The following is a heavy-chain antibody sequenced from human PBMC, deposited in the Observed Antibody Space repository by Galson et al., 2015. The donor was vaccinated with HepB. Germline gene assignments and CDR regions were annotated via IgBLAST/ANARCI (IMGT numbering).Heavy chain of an antibody. CDR2: ISYDGSSK. V-gene: IGHV3-30-3*01. Sequence: SLRLSCAGSGFALSSYVMHWVRQAPGKGLEWAAIISYDGSSKNYADSVKGRFTISRDNSKNTVFLQMNSLRVEDTAIYYCARDSSRNWPGGWFDPWGQGTLVAVSS. D-gene: IGHD2-2*01. CDR3: ARDSSRNWPGGWFDP. CDR1: GFALSSYV. J-gene: IGHJ5*02.